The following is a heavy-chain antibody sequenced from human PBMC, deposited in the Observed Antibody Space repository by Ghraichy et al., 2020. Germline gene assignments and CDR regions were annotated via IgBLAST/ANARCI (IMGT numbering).Heavy chain of an antibody. CDR1: GGSISNSYYY. CDR2: IFYSGTT. D-gene: IGHD6-6*01. J-gene: IGHJ2*01. V-gene: IGHV4-39*07. Sequence: SETLSLTCTVSGGSISNSYYYWGWIRQPPGKGLEWIGNIFYSGTTYYNPSLRGRVAVSVDTSKNQFSLKLSSVTAAETAVYYCASLIAASDHWYFHLWGRGTLVTVSS. CDR3: ASLIAASDHWYFHL.